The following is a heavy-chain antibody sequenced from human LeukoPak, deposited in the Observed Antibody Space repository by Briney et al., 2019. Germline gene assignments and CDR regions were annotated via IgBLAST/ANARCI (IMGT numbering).Heavy chain of an antibody. J-gene: IGHJ4*02. Sequence: PGGSLRLSCAASGFNFNTYAMSWVRQAPGKGLEWVSAISGSGDGTYYADFVKGRFTISRDNSKNTVYLQMNSVRAEDTAVYYCAKVFARVTPKAFDYWGQGTPVTVSS. CDR3: AKVFARVTPKAFDY. CDR1: GFNFNTYA. V-gene: IGHV3-23*01. CDR2: ISGSGDGT. D-gene: IGHD4-17*01.